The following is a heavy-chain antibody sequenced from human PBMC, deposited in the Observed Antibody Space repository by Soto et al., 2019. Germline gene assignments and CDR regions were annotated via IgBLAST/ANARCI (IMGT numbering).Heavy chain of an antibody. V-gene: IGHV4-59*01. CDR1: GGSISSYY. CDR3: ARDGGTYGMDV. D-gene: IGHD3-16*01. CDR2: IYYSGST. J-gene: IGHJ6*02. Sequence: QVQLQESGPGLVKPSETLSLTCTVSGGSISSYYWNWIRQPPGKGLEWIGYIYYSGSTNYHPSLKSRVTISVDTSKNPVSLKLSPVTAADTAVYYCARDGGTYGMDVWGQGTTVTVSS.